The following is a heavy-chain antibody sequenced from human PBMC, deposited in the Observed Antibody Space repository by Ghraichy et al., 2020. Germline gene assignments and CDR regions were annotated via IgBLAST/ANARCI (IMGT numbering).Heavy chain of an antibody. CDR3: ARGVATASRRYGMDV. CDR2: ISSSSSYI. D-gene: IGHD5-18*01. CDR1: GFTFSSYS. J-gene: IGHJ6*02. Sequence: GALRLSCAASGFTFSSYSMNWVRQAPGKGLEWVSSISSSSSYIYYADSVKGRFTISRDNAKNSLYLQMNSLRAEDTAVYYCARGVATASRRYGMDVWGQGTTVTVAS. V-gene: IGHV3-21*01.